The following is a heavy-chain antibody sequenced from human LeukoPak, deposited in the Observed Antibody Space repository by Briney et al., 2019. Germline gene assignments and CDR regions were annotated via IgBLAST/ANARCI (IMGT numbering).Heavy chain of an antibody. D-gene: IGHD4-17*01. V-gene: IGHV1-8*03. CDR2: INPNSGNT. CDR3: ASTVTRGGFDY. J-gene: IGHJ4*02. Sequence: ASVKVSCKASGYTFTSYDISWVRQATGQGLEWMGWINPNSGNTGYAQKFQGRVTITRNTSISTAYMELSSLRSEDTAVYYCASTVTRGGFDYWGQGTLVTVSS. CDR1: GYTFTSYD.